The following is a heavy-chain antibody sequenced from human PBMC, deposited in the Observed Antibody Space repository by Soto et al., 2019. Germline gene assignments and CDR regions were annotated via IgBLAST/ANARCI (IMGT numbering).Heavy chain of an antibody. Sequence: EVHLVESGGDLVQPGGSLKLSCKVSGFSFSGSAMHWVRQASGKGLEWVGHIRDKANHYATAYAASLKGRFIISRDDSENTAYLQMNSLKTEDTAVYYCTRPPSGSYGDDFDYWGQGTLVTVSS. CDR1: GFSFSGSA. CDR3: TRPPSGSYGDDFDY. J-gene: IGHJ4*02. D-gene: IGHD1-26*01. CDR2: IRDKANHYAT. V-gene: IGHV3-73*02.